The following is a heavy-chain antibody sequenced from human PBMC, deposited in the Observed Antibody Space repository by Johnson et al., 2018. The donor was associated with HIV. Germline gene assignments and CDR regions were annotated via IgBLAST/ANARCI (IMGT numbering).Heavy chain of an antibody. V-gene: IGHV3-23*04. D-gene: IGHD6-19*01. Sequence: VQLVESGGGLVQPGGSLRLSCAASGFTFTTSAMSWVRQAPGKGLEWVSAISDSGDNTYYADSVRGRFTISGDNSKNTLYLQMNSLRAEDSAVYYCAKLAIDYSSAWYGLTFDIWGQGTMVTVSS. CDR1: GFTFTTSA. CDR2: ISDSGDNT. J-gene: IGHJ3*02. CDR3: AKLAIDYSSAWYGLTFDI.